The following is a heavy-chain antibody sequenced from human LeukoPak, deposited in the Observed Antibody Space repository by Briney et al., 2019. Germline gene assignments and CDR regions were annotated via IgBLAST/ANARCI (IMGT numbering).Heavy chain of an antibody. Sequence: SQTLSLTCTVSGGSISSGSYYWSWIRQPAGKGLEWIGRIYTSGSTNYNPSLKSRVTISVDTSKIQFSLKLSSVTAADTAVYYCARDFTQWGVFDYWGQGTLVTVSS. CDR1: GGSISSGSYY. CDR3: ARDFTQWGVFDY. V-gene: IGHV4-61*02. D-gene: IGHD3-16*01. J-gene: IGHJ4*02. CDR2: IYTSGST.